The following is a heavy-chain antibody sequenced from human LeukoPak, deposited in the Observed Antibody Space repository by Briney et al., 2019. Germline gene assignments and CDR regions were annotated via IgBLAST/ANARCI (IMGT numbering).Heavy chain of an antibody. CDR2: VYHSGRT. CDR1: GGSISSSYY. J-gene: IGHJ4*02. CDR3: ARESRWFGKLLSNYFES. Sequence: SETLSLTCTVSGGSISSSYYWGWIRQPPGKGLEWIGSVYHSGRTYYNPSLKSRVTISVDTSKKQFSLRLSSVTAADTAVYFCARESRWFGKLLSNYFESWGQGTLVTVSS. V-gene: IGHV4-39*02. D-gene: IGHD3-10*01.